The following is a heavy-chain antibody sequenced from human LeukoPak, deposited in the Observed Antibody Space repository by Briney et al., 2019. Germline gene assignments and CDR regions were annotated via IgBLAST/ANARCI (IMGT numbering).Heavy chain of an antibody. CDR3: SWGSQQYFDY. CDR2: IRSKADGGTT. V-gene: IGHV3-15*01. CDR1: GFTFSSY. D-gene: IGHD3-16*01. Sequence: PGGSLRLSCAASGFTFSSYMNWVRQAPGKGLEWVGLIRSKADGGTTDYAAPVKGRSTISRDDSKNTLYLQMNSLKTEDTAVYYCSWGSQQYFDYWGQGTLVTVSS. J-gene: IGHJ4*02.